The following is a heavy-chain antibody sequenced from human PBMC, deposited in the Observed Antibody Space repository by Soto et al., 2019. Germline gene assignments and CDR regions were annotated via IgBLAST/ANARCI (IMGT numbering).Heavy chain of an antibody. CDR1: GYTFTSYA. CDR2: IVVGSGNT. J-gene: IGHJ6*02. V-gene: IGHV1-58*02. D-gene: IGHD4-17*01. Sequence: SVKVSCKASGYTFTSYAMHWVRQAPGQRLEWIGWIVVGSGNTNYAQKFQERVTITRDMSTSTAYMELSSLRSEDTAVYYCAAEGTVTTDMDVWGQGTTVTVSS. CDR3: AAEGTVTTDMDV.